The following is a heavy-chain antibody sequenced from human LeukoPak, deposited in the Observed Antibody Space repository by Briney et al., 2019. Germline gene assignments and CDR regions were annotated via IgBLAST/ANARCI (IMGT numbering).Heavy chain of an antibody. D-gene: IGHD1-26*01. Sequence: PGGSLRHSCAASGFTFSNAWMNWVRQAPGKGLEWVGRVKSKTGGGTIDYAAPVKGRFTISRDDSKDTLYLQMNSLKSEDTAVYHCTTAAFVGATACWGQGALVIVSS. CDR3: TTAAFVGATAC. CDR1: GFTFSNAW. CDR2: VKSKTGGGTI. V-gene: IGHV3-15*07. J-gene: IGHJ4*02.